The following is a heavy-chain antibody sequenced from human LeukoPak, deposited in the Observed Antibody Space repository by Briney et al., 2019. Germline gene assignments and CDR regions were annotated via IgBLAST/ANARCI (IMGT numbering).Heavy chain of an antibody. D-gene: IGHD3-10*01. CDR2: IIPILGIA. CDR3: TPGSGSYEHIDP. Sequence: ASVKVSCKASGGTFSSYAISWVRQAPGQGLEWMGRIIPILGIANYAQKYQGRVTITADKSTSTAYMELSSLRSEDTAVYYCTPGSGSYEHIDPWGQGTLVTVSS. J-gene: IGHJ5*02. CDR1: GGTFSSYA. V-gene: IGHV1-69*04.